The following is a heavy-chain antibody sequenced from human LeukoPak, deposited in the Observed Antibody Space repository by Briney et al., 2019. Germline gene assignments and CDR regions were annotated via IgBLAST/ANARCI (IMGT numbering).Heavy chain of an antibody. Sequence: PGGSLRLSCAASGFTFSSYGMHWVRQAPGKGLEWVAVISYDGSNKYYADSVKGRFTISRDNSKNTLYLQMNSLRSEDTAVYYCARDLGKRYDFWSGDYWGQGTLVTVSS. V-gene: IGHV3-30*03. CDR2: ISYDGSNK. CDR1: GFTFSSYG. J-gene: IGHJ4*02. CDR3: ARDLGKRYDFWSGDY. D-gene: IGHD3-3*01.